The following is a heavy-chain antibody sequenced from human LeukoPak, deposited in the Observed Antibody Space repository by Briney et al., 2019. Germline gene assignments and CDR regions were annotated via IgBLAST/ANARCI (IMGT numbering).Heavy chain of an antibody. Sequence: SQTLSLTCTVSGGPISRGVYFWTWIRQHPGKGLEWIGYIYYNGSTYYNPSLKSRLTISVDTSNNQFSLNLRSVTAADTAVYYCARADAFGNNNYLNWFDSWGQGILVTVSS. CDR2: IYYNGST. D-gene: IGHD4-11*01. J-gene: IGHJ5*01. CDR3: ARADAFGNNNYLNWFDS. CDR1: GGPISRGVYF. V-gene: IGHV4-31*03.